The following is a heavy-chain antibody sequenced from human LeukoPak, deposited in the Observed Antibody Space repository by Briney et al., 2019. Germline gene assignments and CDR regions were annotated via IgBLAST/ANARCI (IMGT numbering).Heavy chain of an antibody. Sequence: AASVKVSCKASGYTFTSYYMHWVRQAPGQGLEWMGGIIPIFGTANYAQKFQGRVTITADKSTSTAYMELSSLRSEDTAVYYCARLAPMTTVTRNGLGYMDVWGKGTTVTVSS. CDR3: ARLAPMTTVTRNGLGYMDV. V-gene: IGHV1-69*06. CDR1: GYTFTSYY. J-gene: IGHJ6*03. D-gene: IGHD4-11*01. CDR2: IIPIFGTA.